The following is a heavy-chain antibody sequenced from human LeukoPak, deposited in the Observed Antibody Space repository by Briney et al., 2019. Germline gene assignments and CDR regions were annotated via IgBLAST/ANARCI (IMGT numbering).Heavy chain of an antibody. CDR2: ISGSGSDI. CDR1: GFTFSNYN. CDR3: ARDPVFSDTSGYYFDS. D-gene: IGHD3-22*01. V-gene: IGHV3-48*01. J-gene: IGHJ4*02. Sequence: PGGSLRLTRAASGFTFSNYNMNWVRQAPGKGLECLSYISGSGSDIYYADSVKGRFTLSRDNAKNSLYLQMNSLRAEDTGVYYCARDPVFSDTSGYYFDSWGQGTLVTVSS.